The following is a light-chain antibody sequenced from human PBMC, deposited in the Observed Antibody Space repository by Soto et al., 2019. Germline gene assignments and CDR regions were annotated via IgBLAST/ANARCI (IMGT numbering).Light chain of an antibody. V-gene: IGKV3-15*01. J-gene: IGKJ1*01. CDR2: GAS. CDR3: QQYNSWRT. CDR1: QSVISY. Sequence: ALTQSPATLSVSPGGRATLSCRASQSVISYFAWYQQKPGQAPKLLIYGASTRATGVPARISGSGSGTEFTLTISSLQSEDFAVYYCQQYNSWRTFGQGTKVDIK.